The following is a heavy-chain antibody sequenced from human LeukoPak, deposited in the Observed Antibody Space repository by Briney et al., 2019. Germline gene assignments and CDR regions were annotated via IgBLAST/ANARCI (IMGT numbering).Heavy chain of an antibody. CDR2: ISAYNGNT. CDR1: GYTFTGSY. Sequence: ASVKVSCRASGYTFTGSYIHWVRQAPGQGLEWMGWISAYNGNTNYAQKLQGRVTMTTDTSTSTAYMELRSLRSDDTAVYYCARGTTAAYYFDYWGQGTLVTVSS. D-gene: IGHD1-7*01. CDR3: ARGTTAAYYFDY. V-gene: IGHV1-18*04. J-gene: IGHJ4*02.